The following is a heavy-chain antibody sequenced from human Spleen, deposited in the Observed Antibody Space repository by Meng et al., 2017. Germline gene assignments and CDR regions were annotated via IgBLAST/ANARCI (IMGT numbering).Heavy chain of an antibody. CDR3: ARGPTTMAHDFDY. J-gene: IGHJ4*02. D-gene: IGHD4-11*01. Sequence: LQQWGAGWFRPPETLALPCVVSGGSFRDYYWSWIRQPPGKGLEWIGEINHSGSTNYNPSLESRATISVDTSQNNLSLKLSSVTAADSAVYYCARGPTTMAHDFDYWGQGTLVTVSS. V-gene: IGHV4-34*01. CDR1: GGSFRDYY. CDR2: INHSGST.